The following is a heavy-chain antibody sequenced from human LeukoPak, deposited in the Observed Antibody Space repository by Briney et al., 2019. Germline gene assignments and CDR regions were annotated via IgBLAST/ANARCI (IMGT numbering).Heavy chain of an antibody. J-gene: IGHJ6*02. Sequence: PGGSLRLSCAASVFTFSNAWMSWIRQPPGKGLEWIGEINHSGSTNYNPSLKSRVTISVGTSKNQFSLKLSSVTAADTAVYYCARDYGMDVWGQGTTVTVSS. CDR3: ARDYGMDV. V-gene: IGHV4-34*01. CDR2: INHSGST. CDR1: VFTFSNAW.